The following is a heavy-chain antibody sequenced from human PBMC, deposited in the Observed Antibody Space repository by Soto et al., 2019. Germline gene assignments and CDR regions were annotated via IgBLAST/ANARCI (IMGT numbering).Heavy chain of an antibody. J-gene: IGHJ4*02. CDR3: ARDHDYDYVWGSYPLGH. Sequence: QVQLVQSGAEVKKPGASVKVSYEASGYTFTSYFLHWVRQAPGQGLEWMGVVNPSGGGTTYAQKFQGRVTMTTDTSTSILYMELSSLRSEDTAVYYCARDHDYDYVWGSYPLGHWGQETLVTVSS. CDR2: VNPSGGGT. V-gene: IGHV1-46*03. CDR1: GYTFTSYF. D-gene: IGHD3-16*02.